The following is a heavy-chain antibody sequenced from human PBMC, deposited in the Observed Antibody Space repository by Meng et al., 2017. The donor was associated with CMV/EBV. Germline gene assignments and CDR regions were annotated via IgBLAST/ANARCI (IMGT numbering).Heavy chain of an antibody. V-gene: IGHV3-21*01. D-gene: IGHD2-2*01. J-gene: IGHJ4*02. CDR3: ARDFPYCSSTSCYPW. Sequence: GGSLRLSCAASGFTFSSYSINWVRQAPGKGLEWVSSISSSISYIYYADSVKGRFTISRDNAKNSLYLQMNSLRAEDTAVYYCARDFPYCSSTSCYPWWGQGTLVTVSS. CDR2: ISSSISYI. CDR1: GFTFSSYS.